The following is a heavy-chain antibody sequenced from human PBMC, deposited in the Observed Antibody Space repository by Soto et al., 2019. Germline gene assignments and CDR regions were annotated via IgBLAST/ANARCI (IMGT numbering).Heavy chain of an antibody. CDR3: ARSFDYGYIHH. V-gene: IGHV3-53*01. Sequence: LRLSCVNSGFGVNRDYLSWVRQAPGKGLEWVSVLYAGGSTYYADSVRGRFTISGDNARNKVYLQMNSLRVDDTAVYYCARSFDYGYIHHWGQGTLVTVSS. CDR2: LYAGGST. CDR1: GFGVNRDY. D-gene: IGHD3-10*01. J-gene: IGHJ4*02.